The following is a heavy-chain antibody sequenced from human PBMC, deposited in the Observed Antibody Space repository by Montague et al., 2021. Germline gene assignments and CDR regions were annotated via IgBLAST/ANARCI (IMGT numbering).Heavy chain of an antibody. Sequence: SLRLSCAASGFSFSDYIMDWVRQAPGQGLEWVGRTLKKEHNYRTVYAAPVTGRFTISRDDSKNSLYLQMNSLKIEDTALYYCTTDISGPYAAKWGQGTLVTVSS. CDR1: GFSFSDYI. CDR2: TLKKEHNYRT. V-gene: IGHV3-72*01. J-gene: IGHJ4*02. D-gene: IGHD1-26*01. CDR3: TTDISGPYAAK.